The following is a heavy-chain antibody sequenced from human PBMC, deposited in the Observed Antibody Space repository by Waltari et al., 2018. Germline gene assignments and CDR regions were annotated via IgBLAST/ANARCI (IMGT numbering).Heavy chain of an antibody. D-gene: IGHD6-13*01. J-gene: IGHJ3*02. CDR2: IYTSGSP. Sequence: QVQLQESGPGLVKPSETLSLTCTVSGGSISSFYWSWIRQPAGKGLAWIGRIYTSGSPNNNPALKSRVTRSVETCKNQLSRKRSSVTAADTVVYYWARDDSSSWYRDAFDIWGQGTMVTVSS. CDR1: GGSISSFY. V-gene: IGHV4-4*07. CDR3: ARDDSSSWYRDAFDI.